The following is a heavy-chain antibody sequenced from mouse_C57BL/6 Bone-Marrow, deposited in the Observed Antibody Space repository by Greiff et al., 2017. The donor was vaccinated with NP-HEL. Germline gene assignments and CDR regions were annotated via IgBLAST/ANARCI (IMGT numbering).Heavy chain of an antibody. Sequence: QVQLKQPGAELVKPGASVKLSCKASGYTFTSYWMHWVKQRPGRGLEWIGRIDPSSGGTKYNEKFKSKATLTVDKPSSTAYMQLSSLTSEDAAVYYCATLTIKYYFDYWGQGTTLTVSS. D-gene: IGHD1-1*01. V-gene: IGHV1-72*01. CDR1: GYTFTSYW. CDR2: IDPSSGGT. J-gene: IGHJ2*01. CDR3: ATLTIKYYFDY.